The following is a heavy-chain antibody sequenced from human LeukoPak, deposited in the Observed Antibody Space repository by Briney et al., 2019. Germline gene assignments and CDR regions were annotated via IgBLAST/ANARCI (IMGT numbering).Heavy chain of an antibody. Sequence: PGGSLRLSCAASGFTFSNYWMHWVRQAPGKGLEWVAVIWHDGRNKYYADSVKGRFTVSRDNSKNTLYLELNSLRDEDTAVYYCARDRGSDDPIDYWGQGTLVTVSS. D-gene: IGHD2-15*01. CDR1: GFTFSNYW. J-gene: IGHJ4*02. CDR2: IWHDGRNK. CDR3: ARDRGSDDPIDY. V-gene: IGHV3-33*08.